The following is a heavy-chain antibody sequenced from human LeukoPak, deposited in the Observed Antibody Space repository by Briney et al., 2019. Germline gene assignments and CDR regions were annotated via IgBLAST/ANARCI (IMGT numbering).Heavy chain of an antibody. Sequence: ASVKVSCKASGYTFTSYDINWVRQATGQGLEWMVWMDPNSGNTGYAQKFQGRVTMTRNTSISTAYMELSSLRSEDTAVYYCARGVRWLRSSDYWGQGTLVTVSS. V-gene: IGHV1-8*01. J-gene: IGHJ4*02. D-gene: IGHD5-12*01. CDR1: GYTFTSYD. CDR2: MDPNSGNT. CDR3: ARGVRWLRSSDY.